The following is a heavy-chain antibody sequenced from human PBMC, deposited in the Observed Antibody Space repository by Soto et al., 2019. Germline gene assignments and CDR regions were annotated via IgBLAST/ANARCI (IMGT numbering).Heavy chain of an antibody. D-gene: IGHD3-16*02. J-gene: IGHJ3*02. CDR1: GYNLTELS. CDR2: FDPEDGET. Sequence: GASVKVSCKVSGYNLTELSMHWVRQAPGKGLEWMGGFDPEDGETIYAQKFQGRVTMTEDTSTDTAYMELSSLRSEDAAVYYCATYPGRHIWGSYRYSAFDIWGQGTMVTVSS. CDR3: ATYPGRHIWGSYRYSAFDI. V-gene: IGHV1-24*01.